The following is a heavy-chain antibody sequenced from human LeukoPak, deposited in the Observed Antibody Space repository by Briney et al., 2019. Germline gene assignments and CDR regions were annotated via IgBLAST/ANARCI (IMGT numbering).Heavy chain of an antibody. CDR1: GFTFSSYA. CDR3: ARDTGDFWSGPTFDY. J-gene: IGHJ4*02. V-gene: IGHV3-64*01. CDR2: ISSNGGST. Sequence: PGGSLRLSCAASGFTFSSYAMHWVRQAPGKGLEYVSAISSNGGSTYYANSVKCRFTISRDNSKNTLYLQMGSLRAEDMAVYYCARDTGDFWSGPTFDYWGQGTLVTVSS. D-gene: IGHD3-3*01.